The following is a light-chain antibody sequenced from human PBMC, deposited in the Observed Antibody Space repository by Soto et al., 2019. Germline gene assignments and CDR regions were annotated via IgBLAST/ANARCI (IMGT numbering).Light chain of an antibody. Sequence: QSVLTQPPSASGTPGQRVTISCSGSSSNIGSNTVNWYQQLPGTAPQLLIYSNNQRPSGVPFRFSGSKSGTSASLATSGLQSEDEADYSCAAWDDSLNGYVFGTGTKLTV. CDR3: AAWDDSLNGYV. V-gene: IGLV1-44*01. CDR2: SNN. CDR1: SSNIGSNT. J-gene: IGLJ1*01.